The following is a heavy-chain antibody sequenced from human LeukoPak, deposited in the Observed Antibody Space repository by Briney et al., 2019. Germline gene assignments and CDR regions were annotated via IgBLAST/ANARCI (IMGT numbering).Heavy chain of an antibody. CDR1: GFTFSTYS. V-gene: IGHV3-48*04. D-gene: IGHD3-3*01. J-gene: IGHJ4*02. Sequence: PGGSLRLSCAASGFTFSTYSMNWVRQAPGKGLEWVSYTSGDGTTIYYIDSVKGRFAISRDNAQNSLYLQMNSLRAEDTAGYYGVRSTLLDYWCQGSLVTVST. CDR2: TSGDGTTI. CDR3: VRSTLLDY.